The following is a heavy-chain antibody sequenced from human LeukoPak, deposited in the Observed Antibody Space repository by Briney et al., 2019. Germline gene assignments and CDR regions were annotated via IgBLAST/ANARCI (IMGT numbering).Heavy chain of an antibody. CDR2: IYWDDDK. CDR1: GLSLSTSGVG. CDR3: AHRQRIAVAEAFDI. D-gene: IGHD6-19*01. Sequence: ESGPTLVKPTQTLTLTCTFSGLSLSTSGVGVGWIRQPPGKALEWLALIYWDDDKRYSPSLKSRLTITKDTSKNQVVLTMTNMDPVDTATYYCAHRQRIAVAEAFDIWGQGTMVTVSS. V-gene: IGHV2-5*02. J-gene: IGHJ3*02.